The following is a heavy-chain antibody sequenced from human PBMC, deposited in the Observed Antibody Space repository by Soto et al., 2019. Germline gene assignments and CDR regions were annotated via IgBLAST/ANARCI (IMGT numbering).Heavy chain of an antibody. Sequence: QVHLVQSGAEVKRPGASVKVSCKASGYRFTDYAIHRVRQAPGQRPEWMGWINPDNGYTKYSQRFQGRLTISTNTSATTAYMELTSLNSEDTGVFYCARDSEWLTLGAENFQYWGQGTLVTVTS. CDR2: INPDNGYT. CDR1: GYRFTDYA. CDR3: ARDSEWLTLGAENFQY. J-gene: IGHJ1*01. D-gene: IGHD6-19*01. V-gene: IGHV1-3*01.